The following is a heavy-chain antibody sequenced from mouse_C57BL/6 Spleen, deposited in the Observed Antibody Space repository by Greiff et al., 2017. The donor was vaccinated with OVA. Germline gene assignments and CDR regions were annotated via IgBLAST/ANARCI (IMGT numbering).Heavy chain of an antibody. V-gene: IGHV1-50*01. J-gene: IGHJ4*01. CDR2: IDPSASYT. Sequence: QVQLQHPGAELVKPGASVKLSCKASGYTFTSYWMQWVKQRPGQGLEWIGDIDPSASYTNYNQKFKGKATLTVDTSSSTAYMQLSSLTSEDSAVYYCARALSGSYDALDYWGQGTSVTVSS. D-gene: IGHD1-1*02. CDR1: GYTFTSYW. CDR3: ARALSGSYDALDY.